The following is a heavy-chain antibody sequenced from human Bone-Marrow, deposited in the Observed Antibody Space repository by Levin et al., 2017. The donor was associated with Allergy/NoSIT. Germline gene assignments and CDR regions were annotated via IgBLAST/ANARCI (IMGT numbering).Heavy chain of an antibody. V-gene: IGHV1-2*06. CDR2: INPNSGGT. Sequence: ASVKVSCKASGYTFTGYYMHWVRQAPGQGLEWMGRINPNSGGTNYAQKFQGRVTMTRDTSISTAYMELSRLRSDDTAVYYCAREFYRSSDVYSSSPTFCYWGQGTLVTVSS. CDR3: AREFYRSSDVYSSSPTFCY. J-gene: IGHJ4*02. D-gene: IGHD6-6*01. CDR1: GYTFTGYY.